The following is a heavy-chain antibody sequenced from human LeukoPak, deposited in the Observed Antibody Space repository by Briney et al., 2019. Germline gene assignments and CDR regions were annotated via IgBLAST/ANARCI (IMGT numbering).Heavy chain of an antibody. CDR3: AIQWLRSGDY. J-gene: IGHJ4*02. D-gene: IGHD5-12*01. CDR2: ISSSSSYI. Sequence: PGGSLRLSCAASGFTFSSYSMNWVRQAPRRGLEWVSSISSSSSYIYYADSVKGRFTISRDNAKNSLYLQMNSLRAEDTAVYYCAIQWLRSGDYWGQGTLVTVSS. CDR1: GFTFSSYS. V-gene: IGHV3-21*01.